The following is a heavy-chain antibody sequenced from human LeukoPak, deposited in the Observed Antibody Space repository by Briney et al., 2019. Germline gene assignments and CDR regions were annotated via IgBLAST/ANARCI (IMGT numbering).Heavy chain of an antibody. J-gene: IGHJ4*02. D-gene: IGHD5-12*01. CDR2: IYYGGTT. CDR1: GGSISSSTYY. Sequence: SETLSLTCTVSGGSISSSTYYWGWIRQPPGKGLEWIGSIYYGGTTYYNPSLKSRVTISVDTSKNQFSLKLNSVTAADTAVYYCARLRGYSGGEIRFFVYWGQGTLVTVSS. CDR3: ARLRGYSGGEIRFFVY. V-gene: IGHV4-39*01.